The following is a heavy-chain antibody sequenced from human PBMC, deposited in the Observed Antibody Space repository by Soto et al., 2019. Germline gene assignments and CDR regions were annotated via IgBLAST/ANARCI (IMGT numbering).Heavy chain of an antibody. CDR1: GYSFSNWW. D-gene: IGHD4-17*01. Sequence: GESLKISCKGSGYSFSNWWIAWVRQMPGKGLEYMGIIYPSDSQTRYSPSFQGQVTISADKSISTAYLQWSSLKASDTAIYYCARHGFYGDYSSNYFDPWGQGALVTVSS. CDR2: IYPSDSQT. CDR3: ARHGFYGDYSSNYFDP. J-gene: IGHJ5*02. V-gene: IGHV5-51*01.